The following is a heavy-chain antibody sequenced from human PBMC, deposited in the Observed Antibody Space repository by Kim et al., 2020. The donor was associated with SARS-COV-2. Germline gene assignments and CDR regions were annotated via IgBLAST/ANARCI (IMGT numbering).Heavy chain of an antibody. D-gene: IGHD6-13*01. CDR3: ARQGRGIAAAGTGY. CDR2: IYYSGST. V-gene: IGHV4-39*01. J-gene: IGHJ4*02. Sequence: SETLSLTCTVSGGSISSSSYYWGWIRQPPGKGLEWIGSIYYSGSTYYNPSLKSRVTISVDTSKNQFSLKLSSVTAADTAVYYCARQGRGIAAAGTGYWGQGTLVTVSS. CDR1: GGSISSSSYY.